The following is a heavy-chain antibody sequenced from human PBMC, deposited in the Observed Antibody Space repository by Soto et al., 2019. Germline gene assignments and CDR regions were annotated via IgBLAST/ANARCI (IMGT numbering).Heavy chain of an antibody. V-gene: IGHV3-11*05. D-gene: IGHD6-19*01. CDR3: ARDRAAVPGQYIEY. Sequence: QVQLEESGGGLVKPGGSLRLSCAASGFTFSAVYMSWIRQAPNKGLEYISYISSSGTSANYADSVKGRFTISRDNAKNSLYRQTNRLRAEETAVYYCARDRAAVPGQYIEYWGQGALFTVSS. CDR1: GFTFSAVY. CDR2: ISSSGTSA. J-gene: IGHJ4*02.